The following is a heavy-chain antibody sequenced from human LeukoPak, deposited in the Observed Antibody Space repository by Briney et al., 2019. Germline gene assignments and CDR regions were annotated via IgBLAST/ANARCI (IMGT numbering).Heavy chain of an antibody. CDR3: SRTRISAIDGFDL. Sequence: GGSLRLSCTASGFIFSDYGVNWFRQAPGKGLEWVAFIRSKPYGGTTEYAASVQGRFFISRDDSTSSVFLQMNSLKTEDTALYYCSRTRISAIDGFDLWGQGTMVTVSS. CDR2: IRSKPYGGTT. CDR1: GFIFSDYG. J-gene: IGHJ3*01. V-gene: IGHV3-49*03. D-gene: IGHD2-2*01.